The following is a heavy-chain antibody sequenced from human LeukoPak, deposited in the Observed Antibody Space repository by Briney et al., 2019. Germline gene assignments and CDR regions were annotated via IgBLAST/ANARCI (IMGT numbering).Heavy chain of an antibody. CDR2: INHSGST. CDR1: GGSFSGYY. J-gene: IGHJ5*02. CDR3: ARDLSTSGYWEWFDP. V-gene: IGHV4-34*01. D-gene: IGHD2-2*01. Sequence: PSETLSLTCAVYGGSFSGYYWSWIRQPPGKGLEWIGEINHSGSTNYNPSLKSRVTISVDTSKNQFSLKLSSVTAADTAVYYCARDLSTSGYWEWFDPWGQGTLVTVSS.